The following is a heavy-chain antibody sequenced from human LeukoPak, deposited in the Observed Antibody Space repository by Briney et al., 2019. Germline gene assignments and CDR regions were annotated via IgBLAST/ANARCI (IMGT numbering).Heavy chain of an antibody. CDR3: ARGEDYGSGSYGFDY. D-gene: IGHD3-10*01. J-gene: IGHJ4*02. CDR1: GYTFTSYG. V-gene: IGHV1-18*04. CDR2: ISAYNGNT. Sequence: ASVKVSCKASGYTFTSYGISWERQAPGQGLEWMGWISAYNGNTNYAQKLQGRVTMTTDTSTSTAYMELRSLRSDDTAVYYCARGEDYGSGSYGFDYWGQGTLVTVSS.